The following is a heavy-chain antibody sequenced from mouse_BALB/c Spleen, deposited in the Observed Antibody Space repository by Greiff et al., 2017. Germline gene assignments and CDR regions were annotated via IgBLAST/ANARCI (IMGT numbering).Heavy chain of an antibody. CDR1: GYTFTSYV. D-gene: IGHD1-2*01. CDR3: ARGFIGTTATCWFAY. J-gene: IGHJ3*01. V-gene: IGHV1-14*01. CDR2: INPYNDGT. Sequence: VQLKESGPELVKPGASVKISCKTSGYTFTSYVMHWVKQKPGQGLEWIGYINPYNDGTKYNEKFKGKATLTSDKSSSTAYMELSSLTSEDSAVYYCARGFIGTTATCWFAYWGQGTLVTVSA.